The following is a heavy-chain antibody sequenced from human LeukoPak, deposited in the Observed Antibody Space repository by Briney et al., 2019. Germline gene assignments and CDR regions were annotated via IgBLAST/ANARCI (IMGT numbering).Heavy chain of an antibody. D-gene: IGHD3-10*01. CDR3: AKSPTPGADY. J-gene: IGHJ4*02. CDR2: ISRASESI. Sequence: PGGSLRLSCEASGFNFNTYSMAWVRQAPGKGLEWVSIISRASESIFYADSVKGRFTISRDNSKNTLYLQMNSLRAEDTAVYYCAKSPTPGADYWGQGTLVTVSS. CDR1: GFNFNTYS. V-gene: IGHV3-23*01.